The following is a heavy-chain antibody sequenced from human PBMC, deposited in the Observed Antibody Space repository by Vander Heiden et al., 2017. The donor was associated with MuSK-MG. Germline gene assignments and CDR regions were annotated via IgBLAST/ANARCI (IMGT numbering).Heavy chain of an antibody. CDR1: GYTFTSYA. CDR2: INAGNGNT. Sequence: QVQLVQSGAEVKKPGASVKVSCKASGYTFTSYAMHWVRQAPGQRLEWMGWINAGNGNTKYSQKFQGRVTITRDTSASTAYMELSSLRSEDTAVYYCARASPHRGRITIFGVPWTCWGQGTLVTVSS. CDR3: ARASPHRGRITIFGVPWTC. J-gene: IGHJ4*02. V-gene: IGHV1-3*01. D-gene: IGHD3-3*01.